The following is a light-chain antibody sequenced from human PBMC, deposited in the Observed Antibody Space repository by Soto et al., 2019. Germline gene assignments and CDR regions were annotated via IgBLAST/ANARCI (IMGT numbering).Light chain of an antibody. J-gene: IGLJ1*01. Sequence: QSVLTQPPSVSGAPGQRVTISCTGSSSNIGAGYDVHWYQQLPGTAPKLLIYGNSNRPSGVPDRFSGSKSGTSASLAISGLQAEDEADYYCCSYAGSTWGYVFGTGTKVTVL. V-gene: IGLV1-40*01. CDR2: GNS. CDR3: CSYAGSTWGYV. CDR1: SSNIGAGYD.